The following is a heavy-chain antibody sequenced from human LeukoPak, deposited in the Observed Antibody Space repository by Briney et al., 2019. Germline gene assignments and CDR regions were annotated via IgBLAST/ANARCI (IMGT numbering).Heavy chain of an antibody. V-gene: IGHV3-53*01. CDR1: GFTVSSNY. CDR2: IYSGGST. D-gene: IGHD3-22*01. CDR3: AADNYYYDSSGYTDY. Sequence: GGSLRLSCAASGFTVSSNYMSWVRQAPGKGLEWASVIYSGGSTYYADSVKGRFTISRDNSKNTLYLQMNSLRAEDTAVYYCAADNYYYDSSGYTDYWGQGTLVTVSS. J-gene: IGHJ4*02.